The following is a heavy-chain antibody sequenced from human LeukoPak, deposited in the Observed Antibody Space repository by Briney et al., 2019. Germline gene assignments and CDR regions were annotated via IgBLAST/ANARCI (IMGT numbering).Heavy chain of an antibody. D-gene: IGHD5-24*01. Sequence: GGSLRLSCAASGFTFSSYSMNWVRQAPGKGLEWVSVIYSGGSTYYADSVKGRFTISRDNSKNTLYLQMNSLRAEDTAVYYCARGGDGYTISHLFDYWGQGTLVTVSS. CDR1: GFTFSSYS. J-gene: IGHJ4*02. CDR3: ARGGDGYTISHLFDY. V-gene: IGHV3-66*01. CDR2: IYSGGST.